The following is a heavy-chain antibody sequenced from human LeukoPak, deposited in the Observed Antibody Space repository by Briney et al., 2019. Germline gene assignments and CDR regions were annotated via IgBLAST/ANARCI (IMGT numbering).Heavy chain of an antibody. Sequence: PSETLSLTCAVSGGSISSGGYSWSWIRQPPGKGLEWIGYIYHSGSTYYNPSLKSRVTISVDRSKNQFSLKLSSVTAADTAVYYCARERVLPYYYDSSGYYLAGYFDYWGQGTLVTVSS. D-gene: IGHD3-22*01. CDR3: ARERVLPYYYDSSGYYLAGYFDY. J-gene: IGHJ4*02. V-gene: IGHV4-30-2*01. CDR2: IYHSGST. CDR1: GGSISSGGYS.